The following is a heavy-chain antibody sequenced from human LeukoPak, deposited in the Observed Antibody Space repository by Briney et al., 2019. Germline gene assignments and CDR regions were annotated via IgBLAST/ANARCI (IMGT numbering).Heavy chain of an antibody. CDR3: ARGFDGLRLKGQYFDY. J-gene: IGHJ4*02. V-gene: IGHV1-46*01. CDR2: INPSGGST. D-gene: IGHD5/OR15-5a*01. CDR1: GHSLTSYS. Sequence: GASVEVSCKAFGHSLTSYSMHWVRQAPGQGLEWMGIINPSGGSTSYAQKFQGRVTMTRDTSTSTVYMEVTSLRSEDTAVYYCARGFDGLRLKGQYFDYWGQGTLVTVSS.